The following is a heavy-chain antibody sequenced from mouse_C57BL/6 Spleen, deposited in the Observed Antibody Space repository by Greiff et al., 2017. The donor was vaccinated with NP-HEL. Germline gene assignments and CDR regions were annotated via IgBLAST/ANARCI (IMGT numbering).Heavy chain of an antibody. D-gene: IGHD1-1*01. CDR2: IYPYNGDT. V-gene: IGHV1-20*01. Sequence: EVQLQQSGPELVKPGDSVKISCKASGYSFTGYFMNWVMQSHGKSLEWIGRIYPYNGDTFYNQKFKGKATLTVDKSSSTAHMELRSLTSEDSAVYYCATDYDDWYFDVWGTGTTVTVSS. CDR1: GYSFTGYF. J-gene: IGHJ1*03. CDR3: ATDYDDWYFDV.